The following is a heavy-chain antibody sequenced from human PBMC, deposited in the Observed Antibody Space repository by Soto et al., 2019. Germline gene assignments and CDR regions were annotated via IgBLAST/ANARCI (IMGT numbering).Heavy chain of an antibody. V-gene: IGHV3-11*01. CDR1: GFTFSDSY. D-gene: IGHD3-10*01. J-gene: IGHJ4*02. Sequence: GGSLRLSCAASGFTFSDSYMSWVRQAPGEGLXWVSXXXRXGXVXYXXXXVKGRFTISRDDAKNSLYLQMNSLRVEDTAVYYCASDSHAVDLGYWGQGTLVTVSS. CDR2: XXRXGXVX. CDR3: ASDSHAVDLGY.